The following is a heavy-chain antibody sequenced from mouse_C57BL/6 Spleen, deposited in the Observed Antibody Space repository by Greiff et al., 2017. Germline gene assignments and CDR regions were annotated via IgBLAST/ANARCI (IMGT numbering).Heavy chain of an antibody. D-gene: IGHD2-1*01. CDR3: ARSGYDYGNCYFDY. J-gene: IGHJ2*01. CDR2: IYPGDGDT. CDR1: GYAFSSYW. V-gene: IGHV1-80*01. Sequence: QVQLQQSGAELVKPGASVKISCKASGYAFSSYWMNWVKQRPGKGLEWIGQIYPGDGDTNYNGKFKGKATLTADKSSSTAYMQLSSLTSEDSAVYFCARSGYDYGNCYFDYGGQGTTLTVSS.